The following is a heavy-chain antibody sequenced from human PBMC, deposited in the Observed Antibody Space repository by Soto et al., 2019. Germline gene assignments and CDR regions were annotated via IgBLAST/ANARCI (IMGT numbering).Heavy chain of an antibody. D-gene: IGHD3-9*01. Sequence: QLQLQESGPGLVKPSETLSLTCTVSGGSISSSSYYWGWIRQPPGKGLEWIGSIYYSGSTYYNPSLKSLVTISVDTSKNQFSLKLSSVTAADTAVYYCARGRDFYDILTGYYTHDAFDIWGQGTMVTVSS. CDR3: ARGRDFYDILTGYYTHDAFDI. V-gene: IGHV4-39*01. CDR2: IYYSGST. CDR1: GGSISSSSYY. J-gene: IGHJ3*02.